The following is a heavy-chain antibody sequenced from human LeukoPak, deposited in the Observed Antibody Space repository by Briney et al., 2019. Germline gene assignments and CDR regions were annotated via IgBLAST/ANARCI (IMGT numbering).Heavy chain of an antibody. Sequence: QSGGSLRLSCAASGFTFSSYAMSWVRQAPGKGLEWVSAISASGGSTYYADSVKGRFTISRDNSKNTLYLQMNSLRAEDTAVYYCAKDNPPPYSSGYHFDYWGQGTLVTVSS. CDR3: AKDNPPPYSSGYHFDY. V-gene: IGHV3-23*01. CDR2: ISASGGST. J-gene: IGHJ4*02. D-gene: IGHD6-19*01. CDR1: GFTFSSYA.